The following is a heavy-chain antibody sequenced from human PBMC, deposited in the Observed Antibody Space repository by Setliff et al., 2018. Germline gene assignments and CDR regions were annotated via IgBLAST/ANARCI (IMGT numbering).Heavy chain of an antibody. D-gene: IGHD3-10*01. Sequence: RASVKVSCKASGGTFSSYAISWVRQAPGQGLEWMGGIIPIFGTANYAQKFQGRVTITADESTSTAYMELSSLRSEDTAVYYCARKGYYGSGSYYTNNWYFDLWGRGTLVTVSS. CDR2: IIPIFGTA. CDR1: GGTFSSYA. V-gene: IGHV1-69*13. CDR3: ARKGYYGSGSYYTNNWYFDL. J-gene: IGHJ2*01.